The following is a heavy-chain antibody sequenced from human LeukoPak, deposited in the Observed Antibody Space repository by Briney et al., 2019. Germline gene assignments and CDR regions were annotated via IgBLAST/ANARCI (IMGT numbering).Heavy chain of an antibody. Sequence: PGGSLRLSCAASGFTFSNYAMSWVRQAPGKGLEWVSAIGGSGGSTYYADSVKGRFTISRDNSKNTLYLQMNSLRAEDTAVYYCAKVRDSHGYYYEDFQHWGQGTLVTVSS. V-gene: IGHV3-23*01. D-gene: IGHD3-22*01. J-gene: IGHJ1*01. CDR2: IGGSGGST. CDR3: AKVRDSHGYYYEDFQH. CDR1: GFTFSNYA.